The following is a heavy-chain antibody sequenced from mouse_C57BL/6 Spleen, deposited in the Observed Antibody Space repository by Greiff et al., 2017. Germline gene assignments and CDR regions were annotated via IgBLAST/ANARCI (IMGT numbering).Heavy chain of an antibody. J-gene: IGHJ4*01. V-gene: IGHV2-2*02. CDR1: GFSLTSYG. D-gene: IGHD1-1*01. CDR2: IWSGGST. Sequence: QVQLQQSGPGLVQPSQSLSITCTVSGFSLTSYGVHWVRQSPGKGLEWLGVIWSGGSTDYNAAFIARLSISKDNSKSQVFFKMNSLQANNTAIYYCDRNVHYYGSSIYAMEYWGQGTSVTGAS. CDR3: DRNVHYYGSSIYAMEY.